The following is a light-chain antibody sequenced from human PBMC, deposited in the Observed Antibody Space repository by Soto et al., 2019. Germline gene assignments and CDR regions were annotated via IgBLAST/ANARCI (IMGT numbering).Light chain of an antibody. CDR1: QSVSSN. CDR2: GAS. CDR3: QQYNNWPPLT. Sequence: EIVMTQSPATLSVSPGERATLSCRASQSVSSNLAWYQQKPGQAPRLLIYGASTRATGIPARFSGCGSGTEFTLTISSLQSEDCAVYYCQQYNNWPPLTFGGATKVEIK. J-gene: IGKJ4*01. V-gene: IGKV3D-15*01.